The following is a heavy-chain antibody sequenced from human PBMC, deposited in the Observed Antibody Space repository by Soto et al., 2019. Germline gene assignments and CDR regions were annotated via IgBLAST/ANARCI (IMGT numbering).Heavy chain of an antibody. CDR3: ARHSSESYYYGMDV. CDR2: IIPICCTA. CDR1: GGTFSRYA. J-gene: IGHJ6*04. Sequence: QVQLVQSGAEVKKPGSSVKVSCKASGGTFSRYAISWVRQAPGQGLEWMGGIIPICCTANYAQKFQGRVTITADESTSISYRELSSMRSEDTAVYYCARHSSESYYYGMDVWGKGTTVTVSS. D-gene: IGHD6-25*01. V-gene: IGHV1-69*01.